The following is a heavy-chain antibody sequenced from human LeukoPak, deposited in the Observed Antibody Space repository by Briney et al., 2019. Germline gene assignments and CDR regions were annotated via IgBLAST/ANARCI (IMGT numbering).Heavy chain of an antibody. Sequence: ASVKVSCKASGYTFTGYYMHWVRQAPGQGLEWMGWINPNSGGTNYAQKFQGRVTMTRDTSISTAYMELSRLGSDDTAVYYCARVSVVVPAARGIDYCYYYGMDVWGQGTTVTVSS. CDR2: INPNSGGT. D-gene: IGHD2-2*01. CDR1: GYTFTGYY. J-gene: IGHJ6*02. CDR3: ARVSVVVPAARGIDYCYYYGMDV. V-gene: IGHV1-2*02.